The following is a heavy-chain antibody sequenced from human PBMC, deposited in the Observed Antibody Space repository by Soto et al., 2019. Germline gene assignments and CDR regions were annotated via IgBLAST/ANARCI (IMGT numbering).Heavy chain of an antibody. V-gene: IGHV3-74*01. Sequence: VGSLRLSCAASGFIFKMYWMHWVRQSPGKGLVWISRIYNDGSYTDYADSVKGRFTISRDNVNDTLYLQMNNLRAEDSGLYYCTRGPRPISTGTGAYWGQGTQVTVSS. CDR1: GFIFKMYW. CDR2: IYNDGSYT. CDR3: TRGPRPISTGTGAY. D-gene: IGHD3-10*01. J-gene: IGHJ4*02.